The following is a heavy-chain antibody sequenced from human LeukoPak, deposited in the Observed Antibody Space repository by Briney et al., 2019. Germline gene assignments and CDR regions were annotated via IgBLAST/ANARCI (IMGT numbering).Heavy chain of an antibody. Sequence: PSGTLSLTCAVSGGSISSSNWWSWVRQPPGKGLEWIGEIYHSGSTNYNPSLKSRVTISVDKSKNQFSLKLSSVTAADTAVYYCAREGEYYGSGSYYNGLPFDYWAREPWSPSPQ. CDR3: AREGEYYGSGSYYNGLPFDY. V-gene: IGHV4-4*02. D-gene: IGHD3-10*01. CDR1: GGSISSSNW. J-gene: IGHJ4*02. CDR2: IYHSGST.